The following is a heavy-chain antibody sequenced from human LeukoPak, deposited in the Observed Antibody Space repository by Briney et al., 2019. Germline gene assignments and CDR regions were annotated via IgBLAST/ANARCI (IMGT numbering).Heavy chain of an antibody. CDR1: GYTFTSYG. V-gene: IGHV1-18*01. D-gene: IGHD6-13*01. J-gene: IGHJ1*01. CDR3: ARIAAAAPAQYFQH. CDR2: ISAYNGNT. Sequence: ASVKVSCKASGYTFTSYGISWVRQAPGQGLEWMGWISAYNGNTNYAQKLQGRVTMTTDTSTSTAYMELRSLRSDDTAVYYCARIAAAAPAQYFQHWGQGTLVTVSS.